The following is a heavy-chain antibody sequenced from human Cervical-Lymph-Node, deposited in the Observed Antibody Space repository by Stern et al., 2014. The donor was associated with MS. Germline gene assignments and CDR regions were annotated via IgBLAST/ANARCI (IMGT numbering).Heavy chain of an antibody. D-gene: IGHD4-11*01. CDR3: ARGTTTTGFDP. CDR1: GGSISSYY. Sequence: QVQLVESGPGLVKPSETLSLTCTVSGGSISSYYWSWILQPPGKGLEWLGYIYYSGSTNYNPSLKSRVTISVDTSKNQFSLKLSSVTAADTAVYYCARGTTTTGFDPWGQGTLVTVSS. CDR2: IYYSGST. J-gene: IGHJ5*02. V-gene: IGHV4-59*01.